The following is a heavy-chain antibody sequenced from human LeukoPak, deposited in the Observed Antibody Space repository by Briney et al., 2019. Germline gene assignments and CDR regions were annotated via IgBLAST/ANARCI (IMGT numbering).Heavy chain of an antibody. D-gene: IGHD6-19*01. V-gene: IGHV3-53*01. CDR2: IYSGGSA. CDR3: ARGVAVAGIYFDY. Sequence: GGSLRLSCAASGFTVSNNYMRWVRQAPGKGLEWVSVIYSGGSAYYADSVKGRFTISRDNSKNTLYLQMNSLRAEDTAVYYCARGVAVAGIYFDYWGQGTLVTVSS. CDR1: GFTVSNNY. J-gene: IGHJ4*02.